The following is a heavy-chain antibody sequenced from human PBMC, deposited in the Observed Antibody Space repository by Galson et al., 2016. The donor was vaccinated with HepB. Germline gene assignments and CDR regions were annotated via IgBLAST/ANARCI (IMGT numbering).Heavy chain of an antibody. J-gene: IGHJ4*02. Sequence: SLRLSCAASGFTFNSYPIHWVRQAPGKGLEWLALISSDGFRTRYADSVTGRFTISRDNSKSTVYLHMDSLRPEDTATYYCAKDAYYGDYALDYWGQGSLVTVSS. V-gene: IGHV3-30-3*02. CDR3: AKDAYYGDYALDY. CDR1: GFTFNSYP. CDR2: ISSDGFRT. D-gene: IGHD4-17*01.